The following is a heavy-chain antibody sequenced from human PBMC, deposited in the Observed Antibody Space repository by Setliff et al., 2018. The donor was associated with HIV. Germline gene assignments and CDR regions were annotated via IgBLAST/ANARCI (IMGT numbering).Heavy chain of an antibody. D-gene: IGHD1-26*01. J-gene: IGHJ6*02. CDR2: INQDGSEK. CDR3: ARPTNIDTLYYGSQTFYMYYYGLDV. CDR1: AFSFSNNA. Sequence: PGGSLRLSCVASAFSFSNNAMGWVRQSAGKGLEWLANINQDGSEKKYVDSVKGRFTISRDNAKNSLYLQMNSLRADDTAVYFCARPTNIDTLYYGSQTFYMYYYGLDVWGQGTTVTVSS. V-gene: IGHV3-7*01.